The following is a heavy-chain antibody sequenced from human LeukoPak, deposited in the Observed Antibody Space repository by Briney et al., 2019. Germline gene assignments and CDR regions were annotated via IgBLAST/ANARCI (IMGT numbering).Heavy chain of an antibody. CDR3: ARRGFGELFSCLDF. CDR2: IKYDGSER. J-gene: IGHJ4*02. CDR1: GFTLSSNY. Sequence: GGSLRLSCAASGFTLSSNYMSWVRQAPGEGLEWVATIKYDGSERSYVDSVKGRFTVSRDNANTSLYLQMNSLRAEDTAIYYCARRGFGELFSCLDFWGQGNLVTVSS. D-gene: IGHD3-10*01. V-gene: IGHV3-7*01.